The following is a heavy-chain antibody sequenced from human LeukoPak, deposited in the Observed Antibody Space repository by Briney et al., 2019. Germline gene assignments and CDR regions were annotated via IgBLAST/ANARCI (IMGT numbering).Heavy chain of an antibody. CDR3: ATQRGGYSSSLGVFLNWFDP. CDR2: INPNSGGT. V-gene: IGHV1-2*02. J-gene: IGHJ5*02. Sequence: ASVKVSCKASGYTFTGYYMHWVRQAPGQGLEWMGWINPNSGGTNYAQKFQGRVTMTRDTSISTAYMELSRLRSDDTAVYYCATQRGGYSSSLGVFLNWFDPWGQGTLVAVSS. D-gene: IGHD6-6*01. CDR1: GYTFTGYY.